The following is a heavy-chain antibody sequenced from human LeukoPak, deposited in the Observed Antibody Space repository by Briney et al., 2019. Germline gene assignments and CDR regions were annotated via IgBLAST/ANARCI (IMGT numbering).Heavy chain of an antibody. CDR3: ARDTMVRGVISSYFDY. CDR1: GYTFTSYD. Sequence: ASVTVSCKASGYTFTSYDINWVRQAPGQGLEWMGWMNPNSGNTGYAQKFQGRVTMTRDTSTSTVYMELSSLRSEDTAVYYCARDTMVRGVISSYFDYWGQGTLVTVSS. D-gene: IGHD3-10*01. J-gene: IGHJ4*02. CDR2: MNPNSGNT. V-gene: IGHV1-8*01.